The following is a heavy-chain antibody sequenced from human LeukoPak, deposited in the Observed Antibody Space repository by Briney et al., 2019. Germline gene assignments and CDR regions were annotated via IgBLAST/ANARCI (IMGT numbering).Heavy chain of an antibody. D-gene: IGHD6-13*01. V-gene: IGHV4-59*12. CDR2: IYYSGST. CDR1: GGSISSYY. J-gene: IGHJ4*02. Sequence: PSETLSLTCTASGGSISSYYWSWIRQPPGKGLEWIGYIYYSGSTNYNPSLKSRVTISVDTSKNQFSLKLSSVTAADTAVYYCARVQQLAYDYWGQGTLVTVSS. CDR3: ARVQQLAYDY.